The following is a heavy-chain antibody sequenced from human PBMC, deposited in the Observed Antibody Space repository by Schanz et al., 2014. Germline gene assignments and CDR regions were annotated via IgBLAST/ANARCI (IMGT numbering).Heavy chain of an antibody. CDR1: GFTFSSYW. CDR3: ARDGGRDGYNLAFDV. Sequence: EVQLVESGGGLVQPGGSLRLSCAASGFTFSSYWMSWVRQAPGKGLEWVSGIGGSGGSTDYADSVKGRFTISRDNSKNTVHLQMNSLRAEDTAVYFCARDGGRDGYNLAFDVWGQGTLVTVSS. CDR2: IGGSGGST. V-gene: IGHV3-23*04. D-gene: IGHD5-12*01. J-gene: IGHJ3*01.